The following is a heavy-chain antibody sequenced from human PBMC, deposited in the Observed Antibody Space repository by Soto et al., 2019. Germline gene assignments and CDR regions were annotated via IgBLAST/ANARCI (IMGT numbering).Heavy chain of an antibody. Sequence: SETLSLTCTVSGGSISSSSYYWGWIRQPPGKGLEWIGSIYYSGSTYYNPSLKSRVTISVDTSKNQFSLKLSSVTAADTAVYYCARQTQGYSSSPNWFDPWGQGTLVTVSS. CDR2: IYYSGST. D-gene: IGHD6-13*01. CDR3: ARQTQGYSSSPNWFDP. CDR1: GGSISSSSYY. J-gene: IGHJ5*02. V-gene: IGHV4-39*01.